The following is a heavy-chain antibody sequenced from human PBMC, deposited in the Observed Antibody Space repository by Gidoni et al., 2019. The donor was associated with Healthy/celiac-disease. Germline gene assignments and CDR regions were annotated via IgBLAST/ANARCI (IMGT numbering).Heavy chain of an antibody. CDR3: ARSLGHYDILTGPGWYGMDV. CDR2: IWYDGSNK. V-gene: IGHV3-33*01. CDR1: GFTFSSYG. J-gene: IGHJ6*02. Sequence: GVVQPGRSLRLSCAASGFTFSSYGMHWVRQAPGKGLEWVAVIWYDGSNKYYADSVKGRFTISRDNSKNTLYLQMNSLRAEDTAVYYCARSLGHYDILTGPGWYGMDVWGQGTTVTVSS. D-gene: IGHD3-9*01.